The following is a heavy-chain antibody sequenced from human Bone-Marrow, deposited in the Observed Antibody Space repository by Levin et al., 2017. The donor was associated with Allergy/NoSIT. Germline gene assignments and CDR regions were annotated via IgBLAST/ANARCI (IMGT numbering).Heavy chain of an antibody. CDR3: ARDRGDYPFDY. J-gene: IGHJ4*02. D-gene: IGHD2-21*01. V-gene: IGHV3-7*04. CDR1: GFTFSNYW. Sequence: GESLKISCAASGFTFSNYWMTWVRQAPGKGLEWVANIKQDGSEKYYVDSGKGRLTISRDNAKKSLYLQMNSLRAEDTAVYFCARDRGDYPFDYWGQGTLVTVSS. CDR2: IKQDGSEK.